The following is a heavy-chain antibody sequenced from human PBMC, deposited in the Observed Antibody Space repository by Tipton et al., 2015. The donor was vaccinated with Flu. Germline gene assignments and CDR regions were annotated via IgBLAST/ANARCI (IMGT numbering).Heavy chain of an antibody. Sequence: QVQLVQSGAEVKKPGASVKVSCKASGYTFTSYGISWVRQAPGQGLEWMGWISAYNGNTNYAQKLQGRVTMTTDTSTSTAYMELRSLGSDDTAVYYCAREMRIQLWFGAGHSEFDPRGQGTLVTVSS. D-gene: IGHD5-18*01. CDR2: ISAYNGNT. J-gene: IGHJ5*02. V-gene: IGHV1-18*01. CDR3: AREMRIQLWFGAGHSEFDP. CDR1: GYTFTSYG.